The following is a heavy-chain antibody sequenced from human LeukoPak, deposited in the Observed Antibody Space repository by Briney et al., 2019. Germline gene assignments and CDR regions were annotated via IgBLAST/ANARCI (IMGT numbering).Heavy chain of an antibody. CDR2: IYYSGGT. J-gene: IGHJ3*02. Sequence: SETLSLTCTVSGGSISSSSYYWGWIRQPPGKGLEWIGNIYYSGGTYYNPSLKSRVTISVDTSKNQFSLKLSSVTAADTAVYYCARVHDAFDIWGQGTMVTVSS. CDR3: ARVHDAFDI. CDR1: GGSISSSSYY. V-gene: IGHV4-39*07.